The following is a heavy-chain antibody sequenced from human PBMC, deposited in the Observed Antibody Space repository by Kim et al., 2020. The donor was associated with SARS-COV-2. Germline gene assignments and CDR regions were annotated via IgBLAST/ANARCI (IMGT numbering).Heavy chain of an antibody. J-gene: IGHJ4*02. Sequence: SETLSLTCAVYGGSFSGYYWSWIRQPPGKGLEWIGEINHSGSTNYNPSLKSRVTISVDTSKNQFSLKLSSVTAADTAVYYCARGRRLMGSSLAYWGQGTLVTVSS. D-gene: IGHD6-13*01. V-gene: IGHV4-34*01. CDR1: GGSFSGYY. CDR2: INHSGST. CDR3: ARGRRLMGSSLAY.